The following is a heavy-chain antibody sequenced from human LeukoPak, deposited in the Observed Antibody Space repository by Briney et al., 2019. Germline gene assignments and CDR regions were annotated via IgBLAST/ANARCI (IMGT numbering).Heavy chain of an antibody. Sequence: GASVKVSCKASGGTFSSYAISWVRQAPGQGLEWMGRIIPILGIANYAQKFQGRVTITADESTSTAYMELSSLRSEDTAVYYCQFWSGYGGGGYWGQGILVTVSS. CDR3: QFWSGYGGGGY. V-gene: IGHV1-69*04. CDR2: IIPILGIA. D-gene: IGHD3-3*01. J-gene: IGHJ4*02. CDR1: GGTFSSYA.